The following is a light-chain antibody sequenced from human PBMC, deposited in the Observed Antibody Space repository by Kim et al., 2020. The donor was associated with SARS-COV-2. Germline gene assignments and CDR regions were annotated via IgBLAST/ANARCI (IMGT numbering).Light chain of an antibody. CDR3: SSRDSSGDHVV. V-gene: IGLV3-19*01. CDR1: SLRKYY. CDR2: GKY. Sequence: SSELTQDPAVSVALGQTVRLTCQGDSLRKYYATWYQQRPGQAPTLVLYGKYDRPSGIPDRFSGSASGNTASLTITGDQAEDEGDYYCSSRDSSGDHVVFGGGTQLTVL. J-gene: IGLJ3*02.